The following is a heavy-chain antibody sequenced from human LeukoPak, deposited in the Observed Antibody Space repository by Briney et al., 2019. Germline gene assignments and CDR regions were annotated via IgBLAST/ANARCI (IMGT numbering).Heavy chain of an antibody. CDR1: GGSISSGDYY. V-gene: IGHV4-30-4*02. CDR2: IYYSGST. CDR3: ARALYCSSTSCSFFGYYYYYMDV. Sequence: SETLSLTCTVSGGSISSGDYYWSWIRQPPGKGLEWIGYIYYSGSTYYNPSLKSRVTISVDTSKNQFSLKLSSVTAADTAVYYCARALYCSSTSCSFFGYYYYYMDVWGKGTTVTVSS. J-gene: IGHJ6*03. D-gene: IGHD2-2*01.